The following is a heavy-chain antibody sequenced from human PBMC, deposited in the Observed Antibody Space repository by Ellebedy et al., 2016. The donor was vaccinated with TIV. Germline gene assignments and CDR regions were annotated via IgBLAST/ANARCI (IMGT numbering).Heavy chain of an antibody. CDR3: ARLKGSSWYVETRGGYYFDY. V-gene: IGHV1-18*04. Sequence: AASVKVSCKASVYTYTSYGISWVRQAPGQGLEWMGWISAYNGNTNYAQKLQGRVTMTTDTSTNTAYMELRSLRSDDTAVYYCARLKGSSWYVETRGGYYFDYWGQGTLVTVSS. D-gene: IGHD6-13*01. CDR2: ISAYNGNT. J-gene: IGHJ4*02. CDR1: VYTYTSYG.